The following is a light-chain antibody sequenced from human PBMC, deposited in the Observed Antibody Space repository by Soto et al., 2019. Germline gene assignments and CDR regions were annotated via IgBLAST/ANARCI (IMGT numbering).Light chain of an antibody. CDR2: GNN. V-gene: IGLV1-44*01. CDR1: SSNIGSNP. J-gene: IGLJ2*01. Sequence: QSVLTQPPSASGTPGQRVTISCSGSSSNIGSNPVNWYQLLPGTAPKLLIYGNNQRPSGVPDRFSGSKSGTSASLAISGLQPEDEADYYCAAWDDSLNGPVFGGGTKLTVL. CDR3: AAWDDSLNGPV.